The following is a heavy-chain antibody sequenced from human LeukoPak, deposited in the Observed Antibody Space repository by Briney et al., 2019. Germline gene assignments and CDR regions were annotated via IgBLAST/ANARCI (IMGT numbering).Heavy chain of an antibody. D-gene: IGHD1-26*01. CDR2: ISYDGSNK. J-gene: IGHJ4*02. V-gene: IGHV3-30-3*01. Sequence: GGSLRLSCAASGFTFSSYAMHWVRQAPGKGLEWVAVISYDGSNKYYADSVKGRFTISRDNSKNSLYLQMNSLRAEDTALYYCAKSQGRDSGSYYSGFDYWGQGTLVTVSS. CDR1: GFTFSSYA. CDR3: AKSQGRDSGSYYSGFDY.